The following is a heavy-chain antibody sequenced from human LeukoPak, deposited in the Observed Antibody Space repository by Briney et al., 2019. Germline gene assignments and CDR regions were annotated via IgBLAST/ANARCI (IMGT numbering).Heavy chain of an antibody. CDR2: ISYDGSNK. Sequence: GGSLRLSCAASGFTFNGYAMHWVRQAPGKGLEWVAVISYDGSNKYYADSVKGRFTISRDNSKNTLYLQMNSLRAEDTAVYYCAKGFCSSTTCYTYYYYFMDVWGKGTTVTVSS. CDR1: GFTFNGYA. CDR3: AKGFCSSTTCYTYYYYFMDV. V-gene: IGHV3-30-3*01. J-gene: IGHJ6*03. D-gene: IGHD2-2*02.